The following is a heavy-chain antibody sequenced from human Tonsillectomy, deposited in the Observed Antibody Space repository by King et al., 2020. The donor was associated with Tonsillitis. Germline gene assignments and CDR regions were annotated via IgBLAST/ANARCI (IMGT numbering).Heavy chain of an antibody. V-gene: IGHV3-15*01. J-gene: IGHJ3*02. CDR2: IKSKTDGGRT. D-gene: IGHD1-26*01. CDR1: GFTFSNDW. Sequence: VQLVESGGGLVKPGGSLRLSCAASGFTFSNDWMSWVRQAPGKGLEWVGRIKSKTDGGRTDYAAPVTGRFTISRDESKNTLYLQMKSLKTEDTAVYYCSTYSGSSGGAFDIWGQGTMVTVSS. CDR3: STYSGSSGGAFDI.